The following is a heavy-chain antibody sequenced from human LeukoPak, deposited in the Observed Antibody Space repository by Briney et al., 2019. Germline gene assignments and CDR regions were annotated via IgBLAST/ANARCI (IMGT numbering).Heavy chain of an antibody. Sequence: SETLSLTCTVSGGSISSGGYYWSWIRQSPGKGLEWIGYIYYSGSTNYNPSLKSRVTISVDTSKNQFSLKLSSVTAADTAVYYCARGSGSYNYYYYYGMDVWGQGTTVTVSS. CDR1: GGSISSGGYY. J-gene: IGHJ6*02. V-gene: IGHV4-61*08. CDR2: IYYSGST. D-gene: IGHD3-10*01. CDR3: ARGSGSYNYYYYYGMDV.